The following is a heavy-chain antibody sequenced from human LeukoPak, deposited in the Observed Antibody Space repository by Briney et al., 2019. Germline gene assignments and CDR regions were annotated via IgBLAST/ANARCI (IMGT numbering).Heavy chain of an antibody. CDR3: TTYYYDSSGYYPIWFDP. J-gene: IGHJ5*02. V-gene: IGHV3-49*03. CDR2: IRSKAYGGTT. D-gene: IGHD3-22*01. Sequence: PGRSLRLSCTTSGLTFGDYVMSWFRQAPGKGLEWVGFIRSKAYGGTTEYAASVKGRFTISRDDSKIIAYLQMNSLKTEDTAVYYCTTYYYDSSGYYPIWFDPWGQGTLVTVSS. CDR1: GLTFGDYV.